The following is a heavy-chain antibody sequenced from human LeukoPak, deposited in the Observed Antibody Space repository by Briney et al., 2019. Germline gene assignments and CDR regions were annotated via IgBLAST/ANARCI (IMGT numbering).Heavy chain of an antibody. CDR2: INPNSGGT. V-gene: IGHV1-2*02. J-gene: IGHJ4*01. CDR1: GYTFSDYY. Sequence: GASVTVSFTASGYTFSDYYLHWVRQAPGQGLEWMGWINPNSGGTNFAQKFRGRVTMTRDTSITTAYMELTRLKSDDTAVYYCARGGVRTAASSLGYWGQGTLVTVSS. D-gene: IGHD6-13*01. CDR3: ARGGVRTAASSLGY.